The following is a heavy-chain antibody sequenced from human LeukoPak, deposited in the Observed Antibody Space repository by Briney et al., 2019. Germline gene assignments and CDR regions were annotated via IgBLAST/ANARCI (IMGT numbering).Heavy chain of an antibody. CDR1: GFTFSSYG. CDR3: AKARSGTSWAFDI. J-gene: IGHJ3*02. D-gene: IGHD1-7*01. Sequence: PGGSLRLSCAASGFTFSSYGMHWVRQAPGKGLEWVAFMRFDGRNEYYADSVKGRFTISRDNSKNTLYLQMNSLRPEDTAAYFCAKARSGTSWAFDIWGQGTMVTVS. CDR2: MRFDGRNE. V-gene: IGHV3-30*02.